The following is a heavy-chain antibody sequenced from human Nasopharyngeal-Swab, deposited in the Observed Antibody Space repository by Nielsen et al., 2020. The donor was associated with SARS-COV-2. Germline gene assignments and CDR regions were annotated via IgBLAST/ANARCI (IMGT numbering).Heavy chain of an antibody. CDR1: GGSISPYY. J-gene: IGHJ6*03. V-gene: IGHV4-59*08. CDR2: ISYSGGT. Sequence: SETLSLTCTVSGGSISPYYWSWIRRPPGKGLDWIGYISYSGGTNYNPSLKSRVTISVDTPKKQFSLRLSSLTAADTAVYYCARHAPPVYYYYMDVWGKGTTVTVSS. CDR3: ARHAPPVYYYYMDV.